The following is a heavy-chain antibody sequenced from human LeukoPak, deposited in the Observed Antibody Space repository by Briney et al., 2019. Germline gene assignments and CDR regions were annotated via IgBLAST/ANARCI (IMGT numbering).Heavy chain of an antibody. CDR3: ARDPPIFEYSSSSPDC. Sequence: PSETLSLTCTVSGYSISSGYYWGWIRQPPGKGLEWIGSIYHSGSTYYNPSLKSRVTISVDTSKNQFSLKLSSVTAADTAVYYCARDPPIFEYSSSSPDCWGQGTLVTVSS. D-gene: IGHD6-6*01. J-gene: IGHJ4*02. V-gene: IGHV4-38-2*02. CDR2: IYHSGST. CDR1: GYSISSGYY.